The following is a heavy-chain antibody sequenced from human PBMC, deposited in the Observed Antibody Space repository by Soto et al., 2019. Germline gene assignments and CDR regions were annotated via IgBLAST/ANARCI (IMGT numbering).Heavy chain of an antibody. CDR2: IYYSGST. CDR3: ARGGREVVGGAFDI. D-gene: IGHD2-15*01. J-gene: IGHJ3*02. CDR1: GGSISSGAYY. V-gene: IGHV4-31*03. Sequence: QVQLQESGPGLVEPSQTLSLTCTVSGGSISSGAYYWSWSRQHPGKGLEWIGYIYYSGSTYYNPSLKSRVTMSVDTSASQFSMKLSSVTAADAAVYYGARGGREVVGGAFDIWGQGTMVTVSS.